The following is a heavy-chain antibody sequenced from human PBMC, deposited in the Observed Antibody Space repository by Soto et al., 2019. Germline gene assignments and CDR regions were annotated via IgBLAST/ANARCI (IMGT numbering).Heavy chain of an antibody. Sequence: GASVKVSCKASGYTFTSYYMHWVRQAPGQGLEWMGIINPSGGSTSYAQKFQGRVTMTRDTSTSTVYMELSSLRSEDTAVYYCERWVTAGYYYYGMDVWGQGTTVTVSS. CDR1: GYTFTSYY. CDR2: INPSGGST. V-gene: IGHV1-46*01. D-gene: IGHD2-21*02. CDR3: ERWVTAGYYYYGMDV. J-gene: IGHJ6*02.